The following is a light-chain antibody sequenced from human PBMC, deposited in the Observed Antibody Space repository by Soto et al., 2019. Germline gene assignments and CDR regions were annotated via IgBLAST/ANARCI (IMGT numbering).Light chain of an antibody. Sequence: EIVMTQSPATLSVSPGERATLSCRASQSVFSNLAWYQQKPGQAPRLLIYGASTRATGIPARFSGNGSGTEFTLTISSLQSEDFAVYCCQQYNNWWTFGQGTKVEIK. CDR1: QSVFSN. V-gene: IGKV3-15*01. CDR3: QQYNNWWT. CDR2: GAS. J-gene: IGKJ1*01.